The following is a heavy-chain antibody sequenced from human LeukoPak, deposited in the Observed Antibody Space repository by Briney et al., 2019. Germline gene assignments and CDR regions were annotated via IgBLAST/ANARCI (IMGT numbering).Heavy chain of an antibody. CDR3: ARGLHWLDP. CDR1: GGSIINDY. Sequence: SETLSLTCTVSGGSIINDYWSWVRQPPGKGLEWIAYMFYTGSTSYNPPLKSRVTISVDTSKNQFSLKLSSVTAADTAVYYCARGLHWLDPWGQGTLVSVSS. V-gene: IGHV4-59*01. J-gene: IGHJ5*02. CDR2: MFYTGST.